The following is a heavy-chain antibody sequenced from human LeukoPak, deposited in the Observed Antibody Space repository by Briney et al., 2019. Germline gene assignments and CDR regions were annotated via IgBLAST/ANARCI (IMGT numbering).Heavy chain of an antibody. D-gene: IGHD5-12*01. Sequence: GGSLRLSCAASGFTFSSYAMSWVRQAPGKGLEWVSAISGSGGSTYYADSVKGRFTISRDNAKNTLYLQMNSLRAEDTAVYYCARGRYSGYDPFDYWGQGTLVTVSS. CDR2: ISGSGGST. V-gene: IGHV3-23*01. CDR1: GFTFSSYA. J-gene: IGHJ4*02. CDR3: ARGRYSGYDPFDY.